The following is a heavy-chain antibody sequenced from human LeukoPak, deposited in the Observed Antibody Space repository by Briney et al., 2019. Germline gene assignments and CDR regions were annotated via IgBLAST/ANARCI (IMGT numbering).Heavy chain of an antibody. CDR3: ARGPQWRGDYYYMDV. CDR1: GYSFTNFD. CDR2: MNPNSGNK. D-gene: IGHD6-19*01. V-gene: IGHV1-8*01. J-gene: IGHJ6*03. Sequence: GASVKVSCKASGYSFTNFDINWVRQATGQGLEGRGWMNPNSGNKGYAQKFQGRVTMTMNTSITTAYMELSSLRSDDTAVYYCARGPQWRGDYYYMDVWGRGTTVTVSS.